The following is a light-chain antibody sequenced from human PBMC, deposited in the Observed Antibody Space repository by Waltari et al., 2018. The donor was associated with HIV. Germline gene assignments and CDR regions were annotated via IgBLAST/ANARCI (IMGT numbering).Light chain of an antibody. CDR1: SSDVGGYNY. CDR2: EVS. Sequence: QSAPTQPPSASGSPGQSVTISCTGTSSDVGGYNYVSWYQQHPGKAPKLMIYEVSKWPSGVPDRFSGSKSGNTASLTVSGLQAEDEADYYCSSYAGSNRVFGGGTKLTVL. V-gene: IGLV2-8*01. J-gene: IGLJ2*01. CDR3: SSYAGSNRV.